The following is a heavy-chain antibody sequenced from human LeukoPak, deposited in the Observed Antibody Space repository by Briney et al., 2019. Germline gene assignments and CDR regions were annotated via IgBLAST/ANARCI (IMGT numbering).Heavy chain of an antibody. Sequence: PGGSLRLSCAASGFTFSTYAMNWVRQAPGKGLEWVSGISGSGGGKFYADSVKGRFTISRDKSKSTLYLQMNSLKAEDAAVYYCAKVNADYPIYYFDSWGQGTLVTVSS. CDR3: AKVNADYPIYYFDS. J-gene: IGHJ4*02. CDR2: ISGSGGGK. CDR1: GFTFSTYA. D-gene: IGHD3-16*01. V-gene: IGHV3-23*01.